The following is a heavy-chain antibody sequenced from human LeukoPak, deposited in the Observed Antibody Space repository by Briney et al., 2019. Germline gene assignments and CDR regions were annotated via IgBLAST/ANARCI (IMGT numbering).Heavy chain of an antibody. D-gene: IGHD6-19*01. CDR2: TYYRSKWYN. Sequence: SQTLSLTCAISGDSVSSNNATCNWIRQSPSRGLEWLGRTYYRSKWYNDYAVSVKSRITVNPDTSKNQFSLQLNSVTPGDTAVYYCARDRAVAGTINWLDPWGQGTLVTVSS. CDR1: GDSVSSNNAT. CDR3: ARDRAVAGTINWLDP. J-gene: IGHJ5*02. V-gene: IGHV6-1*01.